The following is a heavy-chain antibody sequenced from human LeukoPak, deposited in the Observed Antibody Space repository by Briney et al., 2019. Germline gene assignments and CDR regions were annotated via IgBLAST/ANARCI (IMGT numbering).Heavy chain of an antibody. CDR3: ARNGKFDNWFDP. V-gene: IGHV1-2*02. CDR2: INPNSGAT. Sequence: ASVKVSCKASEYPFTDYYIHWVRQAPGQGLEWMGWINPNSGATNYAQKFLGRVTMTTDTSISTAYLDLGRLTTDDTAVYYCARNGKFDNWFDPWGPGTLVAVSS. D-gene: IGHD1-26*01. J-gene: IGHJ5*02. CDR1: EYPFTDYY.